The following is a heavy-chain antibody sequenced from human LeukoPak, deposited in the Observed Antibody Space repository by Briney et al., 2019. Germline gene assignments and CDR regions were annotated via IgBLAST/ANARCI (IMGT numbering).Heavy chain of an antibody. CDR3: ARDLGVVPAAFDY. Sequence: GGSLRLSCAASGFTFSSYSMNWVRQAPGKGLEWVSSISSSSSYIYYANSVKGRFTISRDNAKNSLYLQMNSLRAEDTAVYYCARDLGVVPAAFDYWGQGTLVTVSS. J-gene: IGHJ4*02. CDR1: GFTFSSYS. D-gene: IGHD2-2*01. V-gene: IGHV3-21*01. CDR2: ISSSSSYI.